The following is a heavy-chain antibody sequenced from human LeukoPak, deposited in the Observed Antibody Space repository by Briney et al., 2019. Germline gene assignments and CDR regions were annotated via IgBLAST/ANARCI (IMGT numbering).Heavy chain of an antibody. CDR3: ARDDGDDISIVNDYYLDS. CDR1: GFTFSSYA. CDR2: IFYDAINK. Sequence: GGSLRLSCAASGFTFSSYAMSWVRQAPGKGLEWVAVIFYDAINKYYADSVKGRFTISRDNSKNTLYLQMNSLRNEDTAVCYCARDDGDDISIVNDYYLDSWGQGTLVTVSS. D-gene: IGHD2/OR15-2a*01. V-gene: IGHV3-30-3*01. J-gene: IGHJ4*02.